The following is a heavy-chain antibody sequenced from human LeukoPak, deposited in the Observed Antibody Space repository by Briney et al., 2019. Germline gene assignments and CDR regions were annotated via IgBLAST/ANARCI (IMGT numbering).Heavy chain of an antibody. J-gene: IGHJ3*02. CDR3: ARQVAVRYAFDI. CDR2: IYKGGNI. D-gene: IGHD3-3*01. CDR1: GDSINTERYY. V-gene: IGHV4-61*02. Sequence: SQTLSLTCTVSGDSINTERYYWSWIRQPAGKGPEYIGRIYKGGNINYNPSLKSRVTISLDTSKNQFSLNLSSVTAADTAVYYCARQVAVRYAFDIWGQGTMVTVSS.